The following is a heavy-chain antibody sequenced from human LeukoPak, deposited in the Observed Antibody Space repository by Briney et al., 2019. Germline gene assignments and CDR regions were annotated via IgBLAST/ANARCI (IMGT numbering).Heavy chain of an antibody. V-gene: IGHV3-7*03. CDR3: ARELWELDAFDI. CDR1: GFTFSSYW. CDR2: IKQDGSEK. J-gene: IGHJ3*02. Sequence: GGSLRLSCAASGFTFSSYWMSWVRQAPGKGLEWVANIKQDGSEKYYVDSVKGRFTISRDNAKNSLYLQMNSLRPEDSAMYYCARELWELDAFDIWGQGTMVIVSS. D-gene: IGHD3-16*01.